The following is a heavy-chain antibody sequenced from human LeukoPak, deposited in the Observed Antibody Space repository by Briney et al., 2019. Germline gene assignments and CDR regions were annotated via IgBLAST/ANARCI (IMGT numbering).Heavy chain of an antibody. CDR1: GGSISSSSYY. CDR2: IYYSGST. D-gene: IGHD3-9*01. J-gene: IGHJ3*02. CDR3: ARHGDYYDILTGYSHDAFDI. Sequence: KTSETLSLTCTVSGGSISSSSYYWGWIRQPPGKGLEWIGSIYYSGSTYYNPSLKSRVTISVDTSKNQFSLKLSSVTAADTAVYYCARHGDYYDILTGYSHDAFDIWGQGTMVTVSS. V-gene: IGHV4-39*01.